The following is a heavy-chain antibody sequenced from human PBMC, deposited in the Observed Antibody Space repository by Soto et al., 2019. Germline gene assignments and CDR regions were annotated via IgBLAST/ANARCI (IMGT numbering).Heavy chain of an antibody. CDR3: AKDRGYSGYDSLDY. J-gene: IGHJ4*02. Sequence: ESGGGVVQPGRSLRLSCAASGFTFSSYGMHWVRQAPGKGLEWVAVISYDGSNKYYADSVKGRFTISRDNSKNTLYLQMNSLRAEDTAVYYCAKDRGYSGYDSLDYWGQGTLVTVSS. CDR1: GFTFSSYG. CDR2: ISYDGSNK. D-gene: IGHD5-12*01. V-gene: IGHV3-30*18.